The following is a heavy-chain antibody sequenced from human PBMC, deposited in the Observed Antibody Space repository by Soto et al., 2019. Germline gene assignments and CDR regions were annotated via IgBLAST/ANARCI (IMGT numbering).Heavy chain of an antibody. CDR2: INHSGST. D-gene: IGHD5-18*01. Sequence: SETLSLTSAVYGGSFSGYYWSWIRQPPGKGLEWIGEINHSGSTNYNPSLKSRVTISVDTSKNQFSLKLSSVTAADTAVYYCARGRRGQLWFYYGMDVWGQGTTVT. J-gene: IGHJ6*02. CDR1: GGSFSGYY. V-gene: IGHV4-34*01. CDR3: ARGRRGQLWFYYGMDV.